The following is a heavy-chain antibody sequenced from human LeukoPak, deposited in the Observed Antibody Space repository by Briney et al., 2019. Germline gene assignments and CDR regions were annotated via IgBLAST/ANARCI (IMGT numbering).Heavy chain of an antibody. Sequence: GGSLRLSCAASGFTFSSYAMSWVRQAPGKGLEWVSGLSGSGGSTYYADSVKGRFTISRDNSKNTLYLQMNSLRAEDTAVYYCAKTTYYSDSSGYGHWGQRTLVTVSS. D-gene: IGHD3-22*01. CDR1: GFTFSSYA. CDR3: AKTTYYSDSSGYGH. CDR2: LSGSGGST. V-gene: IGHV3-23*01. J-gene: IGHJ4*02.